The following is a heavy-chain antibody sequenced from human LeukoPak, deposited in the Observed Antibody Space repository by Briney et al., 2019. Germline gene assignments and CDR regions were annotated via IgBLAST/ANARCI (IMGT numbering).Heavy chain of an antibody. CDR1: GFTSSSYA. D-gene: IGHD2-15*01. CDR3: YCAVEDY. Sequence: GGSLRLSCAASGFTSSSYAMHWVRQAPGKGLEWVANIKQDGSEKNYVDSVKGRFTISRDNAKKSLYLEMNSLRAEDTAVYYCYCAVEDYWGQGTLVTVSS. J-gene: IGHJ4*02. CDR2: IKQDGSEK. V-gene: IGHV3-7*01.